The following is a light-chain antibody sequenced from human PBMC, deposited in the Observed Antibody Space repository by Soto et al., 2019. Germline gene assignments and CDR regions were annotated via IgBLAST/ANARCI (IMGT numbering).Light chain of an antibody. Sequence: QSALTQPRSVSGSPGQSVTISCTGTSSDVGGYKYVSWYQHHPGKAPQLMIYDVSKRPSGVPDRFSGSKSGNTASLTISGLQAEDEADYYCCSYAAIVVVFGGGTKLTVL. CDR2: DVS. CDR3: CSYAAIVVV. V-gene: IGLV2-11*01. J-gene: IGLJ2*01. CDR1: SSDVGGYKY.